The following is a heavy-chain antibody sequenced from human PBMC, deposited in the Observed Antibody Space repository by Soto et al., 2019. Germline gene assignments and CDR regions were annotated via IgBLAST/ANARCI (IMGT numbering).Heavy chain of an antibody. Sequence: GAPVKVSCKVSGHTLSELSMHWARQAPGKGLEWMGGFHPEDGETIYAQKFQGRVTMTEDTTTDTGYMELSSLRSEDTAVYYCATGGKFDDEVVVAALLGGLDVWGQGTTVTVSS. V-gene: IGHV1-24*01. J-gene: IGHJ6*01. CDR1: GHTLSELS. CDR3: ATGGKFDDEVVVAALLGGLDV. D-gene: IGHD2-15*01. CDR2: FHPEDGET.